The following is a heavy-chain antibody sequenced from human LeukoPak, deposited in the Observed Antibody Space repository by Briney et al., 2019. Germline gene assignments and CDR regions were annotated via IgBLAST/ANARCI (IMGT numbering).Heavy chain of an antibody. D-gene: IGHD3-22*01. V-gene: IGHV3-23*01. CDR2: ISGSGGST. J-gene: IGHJ4*02. Sequence: GGSLRLSCAASGFTFSSYAMSWVRQAPGKGLEWVSAISGSGGSTYYADSVKGRFTISRDNSKNTLYLQMNSLRAEDTAVYYCARGQSYYDSSGYYELWYWGQGTLVTVSS. CDR3: ARGQSYYDSSGYYELWY. CDR1: GFTFSSYA.